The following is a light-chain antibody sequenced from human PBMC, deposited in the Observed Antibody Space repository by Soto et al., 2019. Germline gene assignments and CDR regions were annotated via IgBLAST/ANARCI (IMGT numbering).Light chain of an antibody. CDR3: QQYYSGPPT. V-gene: IGKV4-1*01. J-gene: IGKJ1*01. Sequence: DIVMTQSPESLAVSLGGRATIHCKSSQTVLFTSNNKNFLAWYQHKVGQPPKLLINWASIRESGVPDRFSGRGSGSDFTLTTSNLQAEDVAVYYCQQYYSGPPTLGQGTKVDIK. CDR2: WAS. CDR1: QTVLFTSNNKNF.